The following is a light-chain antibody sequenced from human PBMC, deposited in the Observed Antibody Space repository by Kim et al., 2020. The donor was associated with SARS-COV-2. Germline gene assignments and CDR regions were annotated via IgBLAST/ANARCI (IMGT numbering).Light chain of an antibody. Sequence: QGQKARITCGGNNIGGHSVNWYQQKPGQATVLVMYYDSDRPSGIPERFSGSKSANTDTLTISRVEAGDEADYYCQVWDTDTDHYVFGTGTKVTVL. J-gene: IGLJ1*01. CDR3: QVWDTDTDHYV. CDR2: YDS. CDR1: NIGGHS. V-gene: IGLV3-21*01.